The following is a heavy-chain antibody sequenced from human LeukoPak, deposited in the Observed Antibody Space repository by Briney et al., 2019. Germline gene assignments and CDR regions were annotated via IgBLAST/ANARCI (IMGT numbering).Heavy chain of an antibody. V-gene: IGHV3-23*01. CDR3: AKDRLLWFGELFYGMDV. CDR1: GFTFSLHR. D-gene: IGHD3-10*01. Sequence: GGSLRLSCVTSGFTFSLHRMSWVRQAPGKGLEWVSAISGSGGSTYYADSVKGRFTISRDNSKNTLYLQMNSLRAEDTAVYYCAKDRLLWFGELFYGMDVWGQGTTVTVSS. CDR2: ISGSGGST. J-gene: IGHJ6*02.